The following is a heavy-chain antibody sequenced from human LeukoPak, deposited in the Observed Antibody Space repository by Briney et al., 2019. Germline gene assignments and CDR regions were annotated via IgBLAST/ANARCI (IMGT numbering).Heavy chain of an antibody. J-gene: IGHJ3*01. Sequence: ASVKVSCKVSGYTLTELSMHWVRQAPGKGLEWMGGFDPEDGETIYAQKFQGRVTMTEDTSTDTAYMELSSLRSDDTAVYYCARFYYDSSGYGPWGQGTMVTVSS. CDR3: ARFYYDSSGYGP. CDR2: FDPEDGET. D-gene: IGHD3-22*01. V-gene: IGHV1-24*01. CDR1: GYTLTELS.